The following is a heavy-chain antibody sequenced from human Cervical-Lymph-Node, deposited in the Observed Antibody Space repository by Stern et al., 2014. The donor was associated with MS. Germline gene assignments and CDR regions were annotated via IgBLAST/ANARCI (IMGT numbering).Heavy chain of an antibody. V-gene: IGHV4-59*01. CDR2: IYNSRST. Sequence: VQLVESGPGLVKPSETLSLTCTVSGGSISSYFWGWIRQPPGKGLEWIGYIYNSRSTGYNPSLKSRVTISEDTSKNQVSLKLSSVTAADTAVYYRARRQIVVVTHTDAFDIWGQGTMVTVSS. D-gene: IGHD2-21*02. CDR3: ARRQIVVVTHTDAFDI. CDR1: GGSISSYF. J-gene: IGHJ3*02.